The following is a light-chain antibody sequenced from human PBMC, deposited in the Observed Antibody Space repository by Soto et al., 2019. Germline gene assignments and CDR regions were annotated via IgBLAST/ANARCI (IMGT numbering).Light chain of an antibody. CDR2: EVS. J-gene: IGLJ3*02. V-gene: IGLV2-23*02. CDR1: SSDVGNYNL. CDR3: CSRAGCYTWV. Sequence: QSALTQPASVSGSPGQSITISCTGTSSDVGNYNLVSWYQQPPGKAPKLMIYEVSKRPSGVSNRFSGSKSGNTASLTISGLQAEDEADYYCCSRAGCYTWVFGGGTKVTDL.